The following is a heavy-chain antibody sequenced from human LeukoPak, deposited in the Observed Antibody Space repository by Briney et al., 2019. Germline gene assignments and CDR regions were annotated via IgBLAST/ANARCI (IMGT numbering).Heavy chain of an antibody. CDR3: ARGPYCSSTSCNYYYYSMGV. J-gene: IGHJ6*02. V-gene: IGHV1-18*01. CDR2: ISTHNGNT. D-gene: IGHD2-2*01. CDR1: GYTFTNYG. Sequence: ASVKVSCKASGYTFTNYGISWVRQAPGQGLEWMGWISTHNGNTNYARKLQGRVTMTTDTSTSTAYMELRSLRSDDTAVYYCARGPYCSSTSCNYYYYSMGVWGQGTTVTVSS.